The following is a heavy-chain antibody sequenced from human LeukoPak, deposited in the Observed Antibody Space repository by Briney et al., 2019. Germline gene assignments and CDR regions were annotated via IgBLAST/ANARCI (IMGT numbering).Heavy chain of an antibody. CDR3: ARLYSSSWYVFDY. V-gene: IGHV1-2*02. J-gene: IGHJ4*02. Sequence: ASVKVSCKASGYTFTGYYMHWVRQAPGQGLEWMGWINPNSGGTNYAQKFQGRVTMTRDTSISTAYMELSRLRSDDTAVYYCARLYSSSWYVFDYWGQGTLVTVSS. CDR1: GYTFTGYY. D-gene: IGHD6-13*01. CDR2: INPNSGGT.